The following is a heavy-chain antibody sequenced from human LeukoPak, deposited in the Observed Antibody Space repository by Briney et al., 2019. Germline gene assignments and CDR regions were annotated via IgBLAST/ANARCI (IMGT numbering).Heavy chain of an antibody. CDR3: GKTVVRGVSRYGMDV. Sequence: GRSLRLSCAASGLTFSSYGMHWVRQAPGKGLEWVAVISYDGSNKYYADSVKGRFTISRDNSKNTLYLQMNSLRGEDTAVYYCGKTVVRGVSRYGMDVWGQGTTVTVSS. D-gene: IGHD3-10*01. J-gene: IGHJ6*02. CDR1: GLTFSSYG. V-gene: IGHV3-30*18. CDR2: ISYDGSNK.